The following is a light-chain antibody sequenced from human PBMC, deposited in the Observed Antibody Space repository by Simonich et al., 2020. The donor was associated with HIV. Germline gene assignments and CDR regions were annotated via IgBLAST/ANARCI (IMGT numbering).Light chain of an antibody. V-gene: IGKV3-15*01. Sequence: EIVMTQSPGTLSVSPGERATLSCRASQSVNSNLAWYQQKPGQAPRLLIYGASTRANGIPARFSGSESGTEFTLTISSLQSEDFAVYYCQQYNNWPPYTFGQGTKLEIK. CDR3: QQYNNWPPYT. CDR1: QSVNSN. CDR2: GAS. J-gene: IGKJ2*01.